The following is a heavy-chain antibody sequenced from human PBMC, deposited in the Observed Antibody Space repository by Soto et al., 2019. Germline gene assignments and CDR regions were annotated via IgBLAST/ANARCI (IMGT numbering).Heavy chain of an antibody. CDR2: ISGSGGST. CDR3: AKAPTNYGSGSYYYY. CDR1: GFTFSSYA. V-gene: IGHV3-23*01. J-gene: IGHJ4*02. D-gene: IGHD3-10*01. Sequence: EVQLLESGGGLVQPGGSLRLSCAASGFTFSSYAMSWVRQAPGKGLEWVSAISGSGGSTYYADSVKGRFTISRDNSKNALYLQMNRLRAEDTAVYYCAKAPTNYGSGSYYYYWGQRTLVTVSS.